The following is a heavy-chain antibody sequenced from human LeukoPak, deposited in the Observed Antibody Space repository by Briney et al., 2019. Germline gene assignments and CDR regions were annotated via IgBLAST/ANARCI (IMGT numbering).Heavy chain of an antibody. D-gene: IGHD6-13*01. J-gene: IGHJ4*02. CDR2: IKQDGSEK. V-gene: IGHV3-7*03. Sequence: GGSLRLSCAASGFTFSSYWMSWVRQAPGKELEWVANIKQDGSEKYYVDSVKGRFTISRDNAKNSLYLQMNSLRAEDTAVYYCARVAAAGLYYFDYWGQGTLVTVSS. CDR3: ARVAAAGLYYFDY. CDR1: GFTFSSYW.